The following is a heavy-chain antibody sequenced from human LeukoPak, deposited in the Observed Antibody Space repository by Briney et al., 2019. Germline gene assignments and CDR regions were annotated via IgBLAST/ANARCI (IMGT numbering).Heavy chain of an antibody. D-gene: IGHD3-22*01. V-gene: IGHV4-34*01. CDR1: GGSLTGYY. J-gene: IGHJ4*02. CDR2: INHRGST. Sequence: SETLSLTCAVYGGSLTGYYWSWIRLPPGKGLEWIGEINHRGSTNYNPSLKSRVTISVDSSKNQVSLRLSSVTAADTAVYYCARDAYDSSGYYPLYYFDYWGQGTLVTVSS. CDR3: ARDAYDSSGYYPLYYFDY.